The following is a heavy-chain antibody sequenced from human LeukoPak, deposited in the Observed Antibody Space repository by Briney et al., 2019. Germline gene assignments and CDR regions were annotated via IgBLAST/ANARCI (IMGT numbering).Heavy chain of an antibody. CDR3: AKGPVGNAFHI. Sequence: SETLSLTCAVYGGYFSGYYWSWIRQSPGKGLEWIGEITHSGDTNYDPSLKSRVTISVDTSKNQLSLRLSSMTAADTAVYYCAKGPVGNAFHIWGQGTIVTVSS. J-gene: IGHJ3*02. CDR2: ITHSGDT. V-gene: IGHV4-34*01. CDR1: GGYFSGYY.